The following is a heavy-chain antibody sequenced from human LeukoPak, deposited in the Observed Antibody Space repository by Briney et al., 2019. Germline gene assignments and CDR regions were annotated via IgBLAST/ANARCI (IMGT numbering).Heavy chain of an antibody. V-gene: IGHV1-18*01. CDR3: ARGRPVGSTSWSRRQLIDRDFFDY. Sequence: ASVKVSCKASGGTFSSYAINWLRQAPGQGLEWMGWINPYYGNTNYTQRLQGRVTMTADKSTTTAYMELRSLTSDDTAVYYCARGRPVGSTSWSRRQLIDRDFFDYWGQGTLVTVPS. J-gene: IGHJ4*02. D-gene: IGHD6-13*01. CDR1: GGTFSSYA. CDR2: INPYYGNT.